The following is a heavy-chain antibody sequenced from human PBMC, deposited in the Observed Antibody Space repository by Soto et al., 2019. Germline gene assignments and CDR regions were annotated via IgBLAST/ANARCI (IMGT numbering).Heavy chain of an antibody. CDR2: ISGSGGST. J-gene: IGHJ3*02. Sequence: SLRLSCAASGFTFSSYAMSWVRQAPGKGLEWVSAISGSGGSTYYADSVKGRFTISRDNSKNTLYLQMNSLRAEDTAVYYCAKSYYYDSSGSLDAFDIWGQGTMVTVSS. CDR3: AKSYYYDSSGSLDAFDI. CDR1: GFTFSSYA. V-gene: IGHV3-23*01. D-gene: IGHD3-22*01.